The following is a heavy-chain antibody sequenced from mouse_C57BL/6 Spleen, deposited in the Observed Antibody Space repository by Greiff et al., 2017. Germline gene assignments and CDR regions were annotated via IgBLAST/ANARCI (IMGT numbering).Heavy chain of an antibody. CDR1: GFSFNTYA. J-gene: IGHJ4*01. CDR2: IRSKSNNYAT. CDR3: VRQEGWLPPYAMDY. D-gene: IGHD2-3*01. Sequence: EVKLMESGGGLVQPKGSLKLSCAASGFSFNTYAMNWVRQAPGKGLEWVARIRSKSNNYATYYADSVRDRFTISRDDSESILYLQMNNLKTEDTAMYYCVRQEGWLPPYAMDYWGQGTSVTVSS. V-gene: IGHV10-1*01.